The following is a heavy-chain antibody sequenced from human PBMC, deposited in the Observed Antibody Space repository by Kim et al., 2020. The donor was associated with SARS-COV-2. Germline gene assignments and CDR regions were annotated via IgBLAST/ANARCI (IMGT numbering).Heavy chain of an antibody. J-gene: IGHJ3*01. D-gene: IGHD2-21*01. CDR3: AKAYVFLWLGKFHEDAIDL. CDR2: ISYEGSKK. CDR1: GFTFNNFG. Sequence: GGSLRLSCAASGFTFNNFGMHWVRQAPGKGLEWIAVISYEGSKKHYSDSVSGRFTISRDSFKNTMSLQMSGLTAEDTAVYYCAKAYVFLWLGKFHEDAIDLWGQGTMVTVSS. V-gene: IGHV3-30*18.